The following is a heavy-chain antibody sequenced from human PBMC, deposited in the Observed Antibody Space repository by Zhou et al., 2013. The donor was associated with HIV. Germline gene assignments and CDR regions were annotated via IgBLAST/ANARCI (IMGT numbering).Heavy chain of an antibody. Sequence: QVQLVQSGAEVKKPGASVNISCKASGYIFSNYFVHWVRQAPGQGLEWVGIINPIDGTPTYTQTFQGRVTLTRDTSTSTVYLEMNSLRSEDTAVYYCARGAANWRFDSWGQGTLVAVSS. CDR3: ARGAANWRFDS. V-gene: IGHV1-46*01. CDR2: INPIDGTP. CDR1: GYIFSNYF. J-gene: IGHJ4*02. D-gene: IGHD7-27*01.